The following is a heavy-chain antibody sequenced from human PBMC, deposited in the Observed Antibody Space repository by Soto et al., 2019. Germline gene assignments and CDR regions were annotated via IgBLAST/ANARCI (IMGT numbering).Heavy chain of an antibody. CDR3: ARGAYTYSTYYFNY. V-gene: IGHV3-30-3*01. D-gene: IGHD5-18*01. J-gene: IGHJ4*02. Sequence: PGGSLRLSCASSGFSFNTYAMHWVRQAPDKGLEWLAVISYDGTIKHYADSVKGRFTISRDNPKNALYLEMSGLRADDTALYYCARGAYTYSTYYFNYWGQGTLVTVSS. CDR2: ISYDGTIK. CDR1: GFSFNTYA.